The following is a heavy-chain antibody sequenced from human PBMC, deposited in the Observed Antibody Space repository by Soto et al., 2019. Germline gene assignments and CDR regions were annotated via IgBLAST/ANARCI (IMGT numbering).Heavy chain of an antibody. J-gene: IGHJ4*02. D-gene: IGHD3-22*01. Sequence: ASVKVSCKVSGYTLTELSMHWVRQAPGKGLEWMGGFDPEDGETIYAQKFQGRVTMTEDTSTDTAYMELSSLRSEDTAVYYCATKSTQYYYDSSGYYYWGQGALVTVPS. CDR3: ATKSTQYYYDSSGYYY. CDR1: GYTLTELS. CDR2: FDPEDGET. V-gene: IGHV1-24*01.